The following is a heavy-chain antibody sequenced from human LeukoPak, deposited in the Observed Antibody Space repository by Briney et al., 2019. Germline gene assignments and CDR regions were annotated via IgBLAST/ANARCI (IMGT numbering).Heavy chain of an antibody. V-gene: IGHV4-39*07. D-gene: IGHD6-19*01. CDR2: INHSGST. Sequence: PSETLSLTCTVSGGSISSGGYYWSWIRQPPGKGLEWIEEINHSGSTNYNPSLKSRVTISVDTSKNQFSLKLSSVTAADTAVYYCAREESSGWYSHWYFDLWGRGTLVTVSS. CDR1: GGSISSGGYY. J-gene: IGHJ2*01. CDR3: AREESSGWYSHWYFDL.